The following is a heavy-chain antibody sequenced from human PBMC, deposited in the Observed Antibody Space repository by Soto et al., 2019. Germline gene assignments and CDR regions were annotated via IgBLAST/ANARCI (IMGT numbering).Heavy chain of an antibody. J-gene: IGHJ6*02. V-gene: IGHV4-31*03. CDR1: GGSISRGGYY. Sequence: QVQLQESGPGLVKPSQTLSLTCTVSGGSISRGGYYWRWFRQHPGKGLEWIGYIYYSGSTYYNPSLKSRVTISVDTSKNQVSLKLSSVTAADTAVYYCARAIITGTTGGMDVWGQGTTVTVSS. CDR2: IYYSGST. D-gene: IGHD1-20*01. CDR3: ARAIITGTTGGMDV.